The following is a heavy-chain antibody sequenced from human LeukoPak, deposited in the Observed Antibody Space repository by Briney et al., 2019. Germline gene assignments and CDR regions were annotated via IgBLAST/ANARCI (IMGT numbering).Heavy chain of an antibody. D-gene: IGHD1-1*01. CDR3: ARDRGTWNDDGFDY. Sequence: SETLSLTCTVSGGSISSYYWSWIRQPAGKGLEWIGRIYISGSTNYNPSLKSRVTMSVDTSKNQFSLKLSSVTAADTAVYYCARDRGTWNDDGFDYWGQGTLVTLSS. J-gene: IGHJ4*02. V-gene: IGHV4-4*07. CDR1: GGSISSYY. CDR2: IYISGST.